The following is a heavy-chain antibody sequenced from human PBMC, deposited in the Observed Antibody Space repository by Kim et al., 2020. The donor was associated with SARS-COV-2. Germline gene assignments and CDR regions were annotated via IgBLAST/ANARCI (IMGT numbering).Heavy chain of an antibody. CDR2: INAGNGNT. CDR3: ARDPPMYYYDSSGYLY. V-gene: IGHV1-3*01. J-gene: IGHJ4*02. D-gene: IGHD3-22*01. Sequence: ASVKVSCKASGYTFTSYAMHWVRQAPGQRLEWMGWINAGNGNTKYSQKLQGRVTITRDTSASTAYMELSSLRSDDTAVYYCARDPPMYYYDSSGYLYWGQKTLVTLS. CDR1: GYTFTSYA.